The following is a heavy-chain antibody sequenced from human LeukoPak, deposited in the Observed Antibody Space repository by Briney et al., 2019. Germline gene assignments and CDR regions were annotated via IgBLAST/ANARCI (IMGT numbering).Heavy chain of an antibody. CDR1: GFTFSSYP. CDR3: ARDRGGIGYYMDV. D-gene: IGHD3-16*02. J-gene: IGHJ6*03. V-gene: IGHV3-48*01. Sequence: GGSLRLSCAASGFTFSSYPMNWVRQAPGKGLEWVSYISSSAIYYADSVKGRFTISRDNAKNSLSLQMNSLRADDTALYYCARDRGGIGYYMDVWGKGTTVTVSS. CDR2: ISSSAI.